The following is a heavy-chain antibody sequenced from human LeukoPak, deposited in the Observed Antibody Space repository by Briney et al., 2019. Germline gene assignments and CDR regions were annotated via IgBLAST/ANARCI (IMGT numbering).Heavy chain of an antibody. D-gene: IGHD1-26*01. CDR3: ARDKPRGSYYGSIFDS. J-gene: IGHJ4*02. CDR2: IRDDGGEI. Sequence: GGSLRLSCEASGFTFSSYWMSWVRQAPGKGLEWVANIRDDGGEIYYVDSVKGQFTISRDNAKSSLFLQMNSLRAEDAAVYYCARDKPRGSYYGSIFDSWGQGTLVTVSS. CDR1: GFTFSSYW. V-gene: IGHV3-7*01.